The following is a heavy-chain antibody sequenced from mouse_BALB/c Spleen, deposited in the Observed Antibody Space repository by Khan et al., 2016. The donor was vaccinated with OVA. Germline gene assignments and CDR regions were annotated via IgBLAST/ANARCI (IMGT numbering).Heavy chain of an antibody. V-gene: IGHV5-17*02. CDR1: GFTFSSFG. D-gene: IGHD2-12*01. J-gene: IGHJ3*01. Sequence: EVELVESGGGLVQPGGSRKLSCAASGFTFSSFGMHWVRQAPDKGLEWVAYISSDSVTIYYADTVKGRFTISRDIPKNTLFLQMTSLRSEDTAMYYCASSRYWSWFDSWGQGTLVTVSA. CDR2: ISSDSVTI. CDR3: ASSRYWSWFDS.